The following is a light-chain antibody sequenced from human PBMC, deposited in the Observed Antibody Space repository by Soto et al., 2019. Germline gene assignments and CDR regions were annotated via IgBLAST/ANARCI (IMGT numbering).Light chain of an antibody. V-gene: IGLV2-14*03. CDR3: SSFTSGNTLVV. J-gene: IGLJ2*01. CDR1: TSDVGGFNY. Sequence: QSVLTQPASVSGSPGQSITISCTGTTSDVGGFNYVSWYQHHPAKAPKLIIYDVTYRPSGISNRFSASKSGKTASLTISGLQAQDEADYYCSSFTSGNTLVVFGGGTKLTVL. CDR2: DVT.